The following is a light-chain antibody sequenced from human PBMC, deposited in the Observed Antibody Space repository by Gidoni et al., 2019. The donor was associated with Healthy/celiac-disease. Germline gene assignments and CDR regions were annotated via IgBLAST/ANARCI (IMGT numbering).Light chain of an antibody. Sequence: DTVVTQSPHSLAVSLGERATINCKSSQSVLYSSNNKNYLAWYQQKPGQPPKLLIYWASTRESGVPERFSGSGSGTDFTLTISSLQAEEVAVYYCQQYYSNPWTFXQXTKVEIK. CDR3: QQYYSNPWT. CDR2: WAS. CDR1: QSVLYSSNNKNY. V-gene: IGKV4-1*01. J-gene: IGKJ1*01.